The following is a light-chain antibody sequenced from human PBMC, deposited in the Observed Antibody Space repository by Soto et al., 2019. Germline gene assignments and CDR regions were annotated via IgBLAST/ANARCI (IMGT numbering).Light chain of an antibody. CDR3: QSYDNSLSAWV. Sequence: QSVLTQPPSVSGAPGQRVTISCSGSSSNIGTHWPVHWYRQLPGTAPKLLIYDNSARPSGVPDRFSASKSGPSASLAITGLQAEDEADYYCQSYDNSLSAWVFGGGTKVTVL. CDR2: DNS. CDR1: SSNIGTHWP. J-gene: IGLJ3*02. V-gene: IGLV1-40*01.